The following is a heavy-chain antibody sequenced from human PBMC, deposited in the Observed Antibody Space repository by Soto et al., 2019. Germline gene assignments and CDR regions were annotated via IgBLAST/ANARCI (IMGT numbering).Heavy chain of an antibody. CDR2: MQPSSGRT. J-gene: IGHJ4*01. D-gene: IGHD2-21*01. CDR3: ARGVTVAVDY. CDR1: GYSFTSLD. Sequence: QVQLVQSGAEVREPGASVKVSCKASGYSFTSLDINWVRQTTGQGLEWMGWMQPSSGRTGYAQKFQGRVTMTRVTSITRAYMEMSTLRSEDTALLFCARGVTVAVDYWGQGTLVTVSS. V-gene: IGHV1-8*01.